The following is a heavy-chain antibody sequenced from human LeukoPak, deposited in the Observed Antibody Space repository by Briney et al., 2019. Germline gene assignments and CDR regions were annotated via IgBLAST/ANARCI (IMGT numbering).Heavy chain of an antibody. CDR2: ISGSGGST. CDR3: AKDLPDIVVVPAAIGTGY. CDR1: GFTFSSSS. Sequence: GGSLRLSCGVSGFTFSSSSMNWVRQAPGKGLEWVSAISGSGGSTYYADSVKGRFTISRDNSKNTLYLQMNSLRAEDTAVYYCAKDLPDIVVVPAAIGTGYWGQGTLVTVSS. V-gene: IGHV3-23*01. D-gene: IGHD2-2*01. J-gene: IGHJ4*02.